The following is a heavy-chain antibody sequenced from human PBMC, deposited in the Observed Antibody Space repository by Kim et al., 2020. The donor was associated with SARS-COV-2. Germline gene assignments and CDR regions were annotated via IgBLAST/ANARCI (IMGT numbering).Heavy chain of an antibody. J-gene: IGHJ5*02. V-gene: IGHV3-33*01. D-gene: IGHD4-17*01. CDR3: ARGGVYGDYDWFDP. Sequence: ADSGKGRFTISRDNSKNTLYLQMNSLRAEDTAVYYCARGGVYGDYDWFDPWGQGTLVTVSS.